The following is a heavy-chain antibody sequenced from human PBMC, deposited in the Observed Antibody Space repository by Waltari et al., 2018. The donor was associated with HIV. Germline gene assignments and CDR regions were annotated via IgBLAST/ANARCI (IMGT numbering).Heavy chain of an antibody. J-gene: IGHJ5*02. D-gene: IGHD2-8*01. CDR1: GFTFSSYW. CDR2: KKQDGSEK. CDR3: AGRSPARRLNWFDP. V-gene: IGHV3-7*01. Sequence: EVQLVESGGGLVQPGGSLRLSCAASGFTFSSYWMSWVRQAPGKGLEWVANKKQDGSEKYYVDSMKGRFTISRDNAKNSLYLQINSLRAEDTAVYYCAGRSPARRLNWFDPWGQGTLVIVSS.